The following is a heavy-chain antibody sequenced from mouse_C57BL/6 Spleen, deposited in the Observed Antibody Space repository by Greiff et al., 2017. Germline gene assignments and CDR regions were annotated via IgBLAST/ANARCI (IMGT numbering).Heavy chain of an antibody. CDR1: GYTFTSYD. V-gene: IGHV1-85*01. CDR3: ARRYYDYVYYAMDY. CDR2: IYPRDGST. D-gene: IGHD2-4*01. J-gene: IGHJ4*01. Sequence: QVQLQQSGPELVKPGASVKLSCKASGYTFTSYDINWVKQRPGQGLEWIGWIYPRDGSTKYNEKFKGKATLTVDTSSSTAYMELHSLTSEDSAVYFCARRYYDYVYYAMDYWGQGTSVTVSS.